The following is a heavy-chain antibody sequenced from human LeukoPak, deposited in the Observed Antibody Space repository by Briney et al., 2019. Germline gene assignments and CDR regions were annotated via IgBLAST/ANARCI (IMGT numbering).Heavy chain of an antibody. J-gene: IGHJ3*02. Sequence: KVSCKASGGTFSSYAISWVRQAPGQGLEGMGRIIPIFGTANYAQKVQGRVTITTEEYTSTAYMEVSRLRAEDTAVYYCARTYYDFWSGPRDHAFDIWGQGTMVTVSS. CDR2: IIPIFGTA. CDR1: GGTFSSYA. CDR3: ARTYYDFWSGPRDHAFDI. D-gene: IGHD3-3*01. V-gene: IGHV1-69*05.